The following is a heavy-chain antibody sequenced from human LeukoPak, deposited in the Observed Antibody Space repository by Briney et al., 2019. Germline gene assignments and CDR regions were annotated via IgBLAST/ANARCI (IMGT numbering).Heavy chain of an antibody. V-gene: IGHV3-30*03. D-gene: IGHD3-16*01. CDR3: WGGGYAFDI. CDR1: GFTFSSYG. CDR2: ISYDGSNK. J-gene: IGHJ3*02. Sequence: GGSLRLSCAASGFTFSSYGMHWVRQAPGKGLEWVAVISYDGSNKYYADSVKGRFTISRDNSKNTLYLQMNSLRAEDTAIYYCWGGGYAFDIWGQGTMVTVSS.